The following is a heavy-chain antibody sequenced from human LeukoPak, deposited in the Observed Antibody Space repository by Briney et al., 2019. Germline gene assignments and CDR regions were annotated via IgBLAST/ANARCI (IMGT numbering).Heavy chain of an antibody. CDR1: GGSISGGAYS. J-gene: IGHJ5*02. CDR2: IYQSGST. CDR3: ARWQTGYDNWFDP. Sequence: SQTLSLTCAVSGGSISGGAYSWSWIRQPPGKGLEWIGYIYQSGSTYYNPSLKSRVTISVDRSKNQFSLKLTSVTAADTAVYYCARWQTGYDNWFDPWGQGTLVTVSS. V-gene: IGHV4-30-2*01. D-gene: IGHD3-9*01.